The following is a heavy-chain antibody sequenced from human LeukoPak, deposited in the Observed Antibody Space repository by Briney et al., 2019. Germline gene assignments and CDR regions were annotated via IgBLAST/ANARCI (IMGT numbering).Heavy chain of an antibody. D-gene: IGHD5-18*01. V-gene: IGHV3-9*01. Sequence: GGSLRLSCAASGFTFDDSAMYWVRQAPGKGLEWVAGISWNSGSIGFADSVKGRFTISRDNAKNSLYLQMNSLRPEDTALYYCAKVRGYNYGYFDYWGRGTLVTVSS. CDR3: AKVRGYNYGYFDY. J-gene: IGHJ4*02. CDR1: GFTFDDSA. CDR2: ISWNSGSI.